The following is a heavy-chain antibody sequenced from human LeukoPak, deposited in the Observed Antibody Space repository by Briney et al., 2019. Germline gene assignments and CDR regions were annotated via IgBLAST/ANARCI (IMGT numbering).Heavy chain of an antibody. CDR1: GGSISSGDYY. CDR3: ARDRYCSSTSCHNPYGMDV. D-gene: IGHD2-2*01. CDR2: IYYSGST. V-gene: IGHV4-30-4*01. Sequence: PSETLSLTCTVSGGSISSGDYYWSWIRQPPGKGLEWLGYIYYSGSTYYNPSLKSRVTISVDTSKNQFSLKLSSVTAADTAVYYCARDRYCSSTSCHNPYGMDVWGQGTTVTVSS. J-gene: IGHJ6*02.